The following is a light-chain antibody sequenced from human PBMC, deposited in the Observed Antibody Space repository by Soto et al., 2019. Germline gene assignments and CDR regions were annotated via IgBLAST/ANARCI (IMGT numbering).Light chain of an antibody. J-gene: IGKJ3*01. CDR1: QAISGY. V-gene: IGKV1-39*01. Sequence: DIQMTQSPASLSASVGDRVTVSCRAGQAISGYLNWYQQKPGKAPTLLIFAASTLQSGVPSRFSGSGSGTDFTLTINNLQTEDSATHFCQQTNLIPFTFGPGTKV. CDR2: AAS. CDR3: QQTNLIPFT.